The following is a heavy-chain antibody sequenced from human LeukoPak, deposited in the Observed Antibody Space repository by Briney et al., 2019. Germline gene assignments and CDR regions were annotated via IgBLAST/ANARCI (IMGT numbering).Heavy chain of an antibody. V-gene: IGHV1-2*02. CDR2: ITPSGGT. CDR3: ARDRYGDGFAHFDY. Sequence: ASVKVSCRASGYTFTGYYMHWVRQAPGQGLEWMGWITPSGGTNYPQKFQGRVAITRDTSITTAYMDLSRLTSDDTAVYYCARDRYGDGFAHFDYWGQGALVTVSS. J-gene: IGHJ4*02. CDR1: GYTFTGYY. D-gene: IGHD5-24*01.